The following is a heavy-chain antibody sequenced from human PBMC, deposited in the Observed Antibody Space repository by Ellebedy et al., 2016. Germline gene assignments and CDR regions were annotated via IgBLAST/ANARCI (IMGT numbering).Heavy chain of an antibody. Sequence: GGSLRLXXAASGFTFSNYAIHWVRQAPGKGLEWVAVVSHDGSLKYYADSVKGRFTISRDISRNTVFLQMDSLRDEDTAVFYCAREGLQDAYSRGGCLDHWGRGSLVTVSS. CDR3: AREGLQDAYSRGGCLDH. D-gene: IGHD5-24*01. CDR2: VSHDGSLK. CDR1: GFTFSNYA. V-gene: IGHV3-30-3*01. J-gene: IGHJ2*01.